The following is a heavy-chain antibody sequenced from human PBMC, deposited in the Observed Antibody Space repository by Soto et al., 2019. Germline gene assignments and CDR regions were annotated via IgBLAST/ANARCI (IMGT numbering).Heavy chain of an antibody. Sequence: GESLNISCKGSGYSVTSYWIGWVRQMPGKGLEWMGIIYPGDSDTRYSPSFQGQVTISADKSISTAYLQWSSLKASDTAMYYCARRFSYGSGEGTFDPWGQGTLVTVSS. CDR3: ARRFSYGSGEGTFDP. CDR2: IYPGDSDT. V-gene: IGHV5-51*01. CDR1: GYSVTSYW. J-gene: IGHJ5*02. D-gene: IGHD3-10*01.